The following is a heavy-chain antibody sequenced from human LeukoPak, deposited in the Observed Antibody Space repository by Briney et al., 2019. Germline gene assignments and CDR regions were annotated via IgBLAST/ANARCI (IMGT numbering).Heavy chain of an antibody. D-gene: IGHD3-16*01. J-gene: IGHJ3*01. CDR2: IAYPGT. CDR1: GFTFNDFA. V-gene: IGHV3-23*01. Sequence: GESLRLSCAASGFTFNDFAMTWVRQAPGKGLEWVSSIAYPGTCYAYSVKGRFTISRDNSKTMLYLQLNSLRAGDTAMYYCAKNLGSFDVRGQGTMVTVSS. CDR3: AKNLGSFDV.